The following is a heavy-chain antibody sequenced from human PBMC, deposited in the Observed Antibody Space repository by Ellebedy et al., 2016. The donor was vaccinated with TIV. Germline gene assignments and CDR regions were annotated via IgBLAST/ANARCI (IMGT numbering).Heavy chain of an antibody. V-gene: IGHV3-21*06. CDR3: ASLESYGFDQ. D-gene: IGHD3-16*01. J-gene: IGHJ4*02. Sequence: GESLKISXVGSGFSFNTHTLHWVRQAPGKGLEWVSSISSTSTYVHYSDLVKGRFTISRDNAKNTLFLQMNSLRVEHTAVFYCASLESYGFDQWGQGTLVTVSS. CDR2: ISSTSTYV. CDR1: GFSFNTHT.